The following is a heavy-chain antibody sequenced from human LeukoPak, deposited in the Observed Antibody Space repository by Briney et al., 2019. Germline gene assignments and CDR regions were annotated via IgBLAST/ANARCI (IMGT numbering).Heavy chain of an antibody. Sequence: GGSLRLSCAASGFIFSDYYMSWICQAPGKGLEFVSNISRSSSFTNYADSVKGRFPISRDNAKKSLYLQMNSLRAEDTAMYYCARGSTYYDSSGQVPFDYWGQGTLVTVSS. CDR2: ISRSSSFT. D-gene: IGHD3-22*01. J-gene: IGHJ4*02. CDR3: ARGSTYYDSSGQVPFDY. CDR1: GFIFSDYY. V-gene: IGHV3-11*06.